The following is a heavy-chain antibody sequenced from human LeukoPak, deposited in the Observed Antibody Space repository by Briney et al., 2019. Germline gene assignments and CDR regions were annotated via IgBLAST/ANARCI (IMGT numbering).Heavy chain of an antibody. D-gene: IGHD4-11*01. V-gene: IGHV1-2*02. CDR1: GYTFAGYY. CDR2: INPNSGGT. Sequence: GASVKVSCKASGYTFAGYYLHWVRQAPGQGLEWMGWINPNSGGTNYAQKFQGRVTMTRDTSISTAYMELSRLRSDDTAVYYCARDQRRQAVTPYDAFDIWGQGTMVTASS. J-gene: IGHJ3*02. CDR3: ARDQRRQAVTPYDAFDI.